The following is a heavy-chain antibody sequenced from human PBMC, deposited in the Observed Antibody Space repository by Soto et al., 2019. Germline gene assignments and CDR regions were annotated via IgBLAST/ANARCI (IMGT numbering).Heavy chain of an antibody. CDR3: ASDPYYYASYY. CDR1: GFTFSDHY. J-gene: IGHJ4*02. V-gene: IGHV3-11*01. CDR2: ISGSGSTI. D-gene: IGHD3-10*01. Sequence: PGGSLRLSCAASGFTFSDHYMTWIRQAPGKGLEWVAKISGSGSTIYYADSVKGRFTVSRDNAKNSLYLQMDSLRAEDTAVYYCASDPYYYASYYWGQGTMVTVYS.